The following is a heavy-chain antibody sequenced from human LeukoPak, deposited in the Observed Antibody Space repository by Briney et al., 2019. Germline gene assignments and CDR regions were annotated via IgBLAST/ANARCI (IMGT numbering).Heavy chain of an antibody. V-gene: IGHV3-11*01. D-gene: IGHD4-17*01. CDR3: AREFSNGDLDY. J-gene: IGHJ4*02. CDR2: ISSSGSTI. Sequence: GGSLGLSCAASGFTFSDYYMSWIRQAPGKGLEWVSYISSSGSTIYYADSVKGRFTISRDNAKNSLYLQMNSLRAEDTAVYYCAREFSNGDLDYWGQGTLVTVSS. CDR1: GFTFSDYY.